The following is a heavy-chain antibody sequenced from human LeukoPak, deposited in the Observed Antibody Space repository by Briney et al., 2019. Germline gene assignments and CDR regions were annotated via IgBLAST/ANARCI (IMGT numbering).Heavy chain of an antibody. D-gene: IGHD2-15*01. CDR3: AKRGICISGSCYSSY. Sequence: PGGSLRLSCAASGFTFSSYAMSWVRQAPGKGLEWVSDISGSGGSTFYADSVKGRFTISRDNSKNTLYLQMNSLRAEDTAIYYCAKRGICISGSCYSSYWGQGTLVTVSS. J-gene: IGHJ4*02. V-gene: IGHV3-23*01. CDR1: GFTFSSYA. CDR2: ISGSGGST.